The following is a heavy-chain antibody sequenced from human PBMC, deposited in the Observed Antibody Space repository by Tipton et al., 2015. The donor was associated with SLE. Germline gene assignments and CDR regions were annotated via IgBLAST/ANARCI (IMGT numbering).Heavy chain of an antibody. CDR1: GISLTSYY. J-gene: IGHJ4*02. CDR2: ISYTGST. Sequence: TLSLTCTVSGISLTSYYWSWIRQSPGKGLEWVGYISYTGSTIYNPSLKSRVTVSMDTSKSQFSLKLSSVTAADTAVYYCARHPGSSWYRGRYFDYWGQGTLVTVSS. CDR3: ARHPGSSWYRGRYFDY. D-gene: IGHD6-13*01. V-gene: IGHV4-59*08.